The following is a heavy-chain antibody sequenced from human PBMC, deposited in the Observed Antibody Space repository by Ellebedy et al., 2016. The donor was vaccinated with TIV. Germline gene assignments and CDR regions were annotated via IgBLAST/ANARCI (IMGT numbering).Heavy chain of an antibody. CDR3: ASEDITLARGRSIYYGMDV. V-gene: IGHV1-18*01. J-gene: IGHJ6*02. Sequence: AASVKVSCKASGYTFTSNAISWVRQAPGQGLEWMGWISAYNGNTNYAQKFQGRVTMTTDTSTSTAYMELRSLRSDDTAEYYCASEDITLARGRSIYYGMDVWGQGTTVTVSS. D-gene: IGHD3-10*01. CDR2: ISAYNGNT. CDR1: GYTFTSNA.